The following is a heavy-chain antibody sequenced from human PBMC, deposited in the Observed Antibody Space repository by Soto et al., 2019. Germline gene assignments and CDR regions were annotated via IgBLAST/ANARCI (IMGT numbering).Heavy chain of an antibody. CDR2: IYYSGTT. D-gene: IGHD1-1*01. CDR1: GGSISSSSYY. Sequence: QLQLQESGPGLVKPSETLSLTCTVSGGSISSSSYYWGWIRQPPGKGLEWIGSIYYSGTTYYNPALQRRVTRAVEMSTNSFALKPGSASAAETAVYYCGLGSNDVFHHWCAPWAQGTLGTVSS. J-gene: IGHJ5*02. V-gene: IGHV4-39*02. CDR3: GLGSNDVFHHWCAP.